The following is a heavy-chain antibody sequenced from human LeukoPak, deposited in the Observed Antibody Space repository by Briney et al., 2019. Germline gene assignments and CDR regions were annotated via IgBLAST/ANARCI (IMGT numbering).Heavy chain of an antibody. J-gene: IGHJ5*02. V-gene: IGHV4-4*07. CDR1: GGSISSYY. CDR2: IYTSGST. CDR3: ARDIRDGYNFSWFDP. Sequence: SETLSLTCTVSGGSISSYYWSWIRQPAGKGLEWIGRIYTSGSTNYNPPLKSRVTMSVDTSKNQFSLKLSSVTAADTAVYYCARDIRDGYNFSWFDPWGQGTLVTVSS. D-gene: IGHD5-24*01.